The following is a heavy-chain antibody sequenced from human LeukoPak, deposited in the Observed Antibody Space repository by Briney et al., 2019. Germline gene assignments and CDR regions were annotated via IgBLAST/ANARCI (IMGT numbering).Heavy chain of an antibody. Sequence: GSSVKVSCKASGGTFSSYAISWVRQAPGQGLEWMGRITPIFGTANYAQKFQGRVTITTDESTSTAYMELSSLRSEDTAVYYCATAPRGFFGVAEFRGFDPWGQGTLVTVSS. CDR1: GGTFSSYA. CDR3: ATAPRGFFGVAEFRGFDP. D-gene: IGHD3-3*01. CDR2: ITPIFGTA. V-gene: IGHV1-69*05. J-gene: IGHJ5*02.